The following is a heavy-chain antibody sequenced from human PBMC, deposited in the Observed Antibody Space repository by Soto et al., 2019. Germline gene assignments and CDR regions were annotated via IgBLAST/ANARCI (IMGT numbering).Heavy chain of an antibody. D-gene: IGHD2-21*01. V-gene: IGHV1-69*08. Sequence: QVQLVQSGAEVKKPGSSVKVSCKASGGTFSSYTISWVRQAPGQGLEWMGRIIPILGIANNVQKFQGRVTITADKSKSPAYMELSSLRSQYTAVYYCARDGYCGGGCYSMHWRQGTLVTLSS. CDR3: ARDGYCGGGCYSMH. J-gene: IGHJ4*02. CDR1: GGTFSSYT. CDR2: IIPILGIA.